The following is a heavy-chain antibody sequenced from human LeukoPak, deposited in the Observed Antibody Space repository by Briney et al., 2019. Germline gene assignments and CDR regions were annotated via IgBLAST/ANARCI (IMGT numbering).Heavy chain of an antibody. D-gene: IGHD1-1*01. J-gene: IGHJ6*03. V-gene: IGHV1-69*05. CDR1: GGTFSSYA. CDR3: ARLDYYYYYMDV. CDR2: IIPIFGTA. Sequence: SVKVSCKASGGTFSSYAISWVRQAPGQGLEWMGGIIPIFGTADYAQKFQGRVTITTDESTSTAYMELSSLRSEDTAVYYCARLDYYYYYMDVWGKGTTVTVSS.